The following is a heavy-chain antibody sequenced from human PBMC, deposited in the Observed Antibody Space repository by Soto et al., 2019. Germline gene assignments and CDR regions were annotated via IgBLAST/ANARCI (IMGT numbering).Heavy chain of an antibody. CDR3: ARVVAVAGTSGNWFDP. CDR2: VFYTGFT. V-gene: IGHV4-39*01. Sequence: PSETLSLTCAVSGGSISGSYYYWGWLRQSPGKGPEWIGSVFYTGFTSYNPSLESRVSVSVGTSKSQFSLKVSGVSAADTAVYYCARVVAVAGTSGNWFDPWGQGTLVTVSS. CDR1: GGSISGSYYY. J-gene: IGHJ5*02. D-gene: IGHD6-19*01.